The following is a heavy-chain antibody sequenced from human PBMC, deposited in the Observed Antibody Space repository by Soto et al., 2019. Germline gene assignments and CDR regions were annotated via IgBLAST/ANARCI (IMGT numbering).Heavy chain of an antibody. CDR2: ISYDGSNT. D-gene: IGHD1-26*01. V-gene: IGHV3-30*18. CDR3: AKEGGLSGSYYISSSYYFDY. J-gene: IGHJ4*02. CDR1: GFTFKNHG. Sequence: PGGSLRLSCAASGFTFKNHGMHWVRQAPGKGLEWVAIISYDGSNTYYADSVKGRFTISRDNSKNTLYLQMNSLRAEDTSVYYCAKEGGLSGSYYISSSYYFDYWGQGTLVTVSS.